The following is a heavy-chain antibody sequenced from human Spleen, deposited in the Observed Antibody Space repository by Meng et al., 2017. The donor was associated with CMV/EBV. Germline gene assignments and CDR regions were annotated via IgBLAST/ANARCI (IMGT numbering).Heavy chain of an antibody. Sequence: GGSLRLSCTVSGGSISSSSYYWGWIRQPPGKGLEWIGVISYDGRNNYYADSVRGRFSISRDNSKNTLYLDLNSLRAEDTALYYCVKDRGDVVLKIAYYFDYWGQGTMVTVSS. D-gene: IGHD2-21*01. CDR3: VKDRGDVVLKIAYYFDY. J-gene: IGHJ4*01. V-gene: IGHV3-30*18. CDR2: ISYDGRNN. CDR1: GGSISSSS.